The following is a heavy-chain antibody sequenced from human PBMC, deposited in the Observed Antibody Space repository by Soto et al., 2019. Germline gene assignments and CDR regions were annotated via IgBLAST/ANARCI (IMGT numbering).Heavy chain of an antibody. Sequence: VHLVQSGAEVKKPGASVKVSCKTSGDSFSAFYLHWVRQAPGQGLEWLGWINPNGGATKYAQKFRGRVAMTRDTSIRTAYLELSSLRSDDTAIYYCARESGGATATLDYYYFYMDVWGKGTTVTVSS. CDR1: GDSFSAFY. CDR2: INPNGGAT. J-gene: IGHJ6*03. D-gene: IGHD5-12*01. V-gene: IGHV1-2*02. CDR3: ARESGGATATLDYYYFYMDV.